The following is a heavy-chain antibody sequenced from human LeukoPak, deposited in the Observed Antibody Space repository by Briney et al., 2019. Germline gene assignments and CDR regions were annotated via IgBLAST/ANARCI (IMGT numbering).Heavy chain of an antibody. J-gene: IGHJ4*02. Sequence: GGSLRLSCAASGFTFSSYGMHWVRQAPGKGLGWVAVIWYDGSNKYYADSVKGRFTISRDNSKNTLYLQMNSLRAEDTAVYYCAKADYDFWSADYWGQGTLVTVSS. D-gene: IGHD3-3*01. V-gene: IGHV3-33*06. CDR3: AKADYDFWSADY. CDR2: IWYDGSNK. CDR1: GFTFSSYG.